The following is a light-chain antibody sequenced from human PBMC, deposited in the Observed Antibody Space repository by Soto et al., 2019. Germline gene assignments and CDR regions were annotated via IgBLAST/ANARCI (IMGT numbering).Light chain of an antibody. CDR3: QQYSSYWT. Sequence: DIQMTQSPSTLCASVSHRVTITCRATQSISGWLAWYQQKPGKAPKLLIYKASSLKSGVPSRFSGSGSGTEFTLTISTLQPDDFATYYCQQYSSYWTFGQGTKV. CDR1: QSISGW. CDR2: KAS. V-gene: IGKV1-5*03. J-gene: IGKJ1*01.